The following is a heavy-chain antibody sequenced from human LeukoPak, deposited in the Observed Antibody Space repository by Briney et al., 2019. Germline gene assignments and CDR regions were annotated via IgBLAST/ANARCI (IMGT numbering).Heavy chain of an antibody. D-gene: IGHD3-16*01. J-gene: IGHJ4*02. CDR3: ARYGLAGYYFAY. V-gene: IGHV4-59*01. CDR2: IYYSGST. Sequence: PSVTLSLTCTVSGGSISSYYWSWIRQPPGKGLEWIGFIYYSGSTNYNPSLKSRVTISVDTSNNQFSLKLSSVTAADTAVYYCARYGLAGYYFAYWGQGTLVTVSS. CDR1: GGSISSYY.